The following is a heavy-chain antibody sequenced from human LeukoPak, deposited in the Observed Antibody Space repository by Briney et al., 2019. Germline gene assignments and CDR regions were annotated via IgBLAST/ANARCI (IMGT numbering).Heavy chain of an antibody. V-gene: IGHV1-8*01. CDR2: MNPNSGNT. Sequence: EASVKVSCKASGYTFTSYDINWVRQATGQGLEWMGWMNPNSGNTGYAQKFQGRVTMTRNTSISTAYMELSSLRSEDTAVYYCARVLRGVSSVAPWFDPWGQGTLVTVSS. CDR3: ARVLRGVSSVAPWFDP. D-gene: IGHD3-10*01. J-gene: IGHJ5*02. CDR1: GYTFTSYD.